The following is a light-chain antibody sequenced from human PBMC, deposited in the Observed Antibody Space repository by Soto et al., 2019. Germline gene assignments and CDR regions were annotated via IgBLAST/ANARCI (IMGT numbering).Light chain of an antibody. CDR2: AAS. CDR3: QQYYSFPYT. CDR1: QGMSSY. Sequence: VIWMTQSPSLLSASTGDRVTISCRMSQGMSSYIAWYQQKPGKAPELLISAASTLPSGVPSRFSSSGSGTDFALDISSQQSEDFATYYWQQYYSFPYTFGQGTKLEIK. V-gene: IGKV1D-8*01. J-gene: IGKJ2*01.